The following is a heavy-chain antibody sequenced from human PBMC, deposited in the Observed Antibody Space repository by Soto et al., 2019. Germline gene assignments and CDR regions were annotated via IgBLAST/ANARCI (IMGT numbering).Heavy chain of an antibody. CDR3: AREARPIDH. J-gene: IGHJ4*02. Sequence: GWSLRLSCTCSVFRFGDYTMSWFRQAPGKGLEWVAFIRSKPYGGTTEYAASVKGRFTLTRDDSKTIVYLQMNGLKTEDTAVYYCAREARPIDHWGQGTLVTVSS. V-gene: IGHV3-49*03. CDR2: IRSKPYGGTT. CDR1: VFRFGDYT.